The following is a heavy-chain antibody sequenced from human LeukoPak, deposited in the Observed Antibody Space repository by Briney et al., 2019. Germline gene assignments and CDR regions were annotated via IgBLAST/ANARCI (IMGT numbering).Heavy chain of an antibody. CDR2: VSYIGST. Sequence: SETLSLTCAVYGASFSSHYWSWVRQPPGRGLEWLGYVSYIGSTNYNPSLKSRVTISVDTSKNQFSLKLSSVTAADTAVDYCARDPTTVTKGLDIWGQGTMVTVSS. CDR1: GASFSSHY. J-gene: IGHJ3*02. D-gene: IGHD4-17*01. CDR3: ARDPTTVTKGLDI. V-gene: IGHV4-59*11.